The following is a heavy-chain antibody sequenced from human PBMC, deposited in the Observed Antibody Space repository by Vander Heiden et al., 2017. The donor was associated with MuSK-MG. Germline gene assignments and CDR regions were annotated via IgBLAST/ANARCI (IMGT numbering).Heavy chain of an antibody. CDR3: AKASEQTTYYYDSSGYDY. Sequence: EVQLLESGGGLVQPGGSLRLSCAASGFTFSSYAMSWVRQAPGKGLEWVSAISGSGGSTYYADSVKGRFTISRDNSKNTLYLQMNSLRAEDTAVYYCAKASEQTTYYYDSSGYDYWGQGTLVTVSS. CDR2: ISGSGGST. CDR1: GFTFSSYA. V-gene: IGHV3-23*01. J-gene: IGHJ4*02. D-gene: IGHD3-22*01.